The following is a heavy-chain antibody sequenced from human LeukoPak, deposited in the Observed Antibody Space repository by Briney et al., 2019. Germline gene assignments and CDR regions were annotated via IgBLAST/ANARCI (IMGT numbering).Heavy chain of an antibody. J-gene: IGHJ4*02. CDR1: GGSISSYY. CDR2: IYYSGST. D-gene: IGHD3-10*01. V-gene: IGHV4-59*08. CDR3: ARGIRRHYYGSGSYYNTGRRIGDYFDY. Sequence: SETLSLTCTVSGGSISSYYWSWIRQPPGKGLEWIGYIYYSGSTNYNPSLKSRVTISVDTSKNQFSLKLSSVTAADTAVYYCARGIRRHYYGSGSYYNTGRRIGDYFDYWGQGTLVTVSS.